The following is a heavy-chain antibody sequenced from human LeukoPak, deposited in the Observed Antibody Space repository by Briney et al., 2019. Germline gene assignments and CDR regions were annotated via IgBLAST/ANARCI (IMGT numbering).Heavy chain of an antibody. V-gene: IGHV1-18*01. J-gene: IGHJ5*02. CDR3: ARVSPYYYDSSGYYFARWFDP. CDR1: GCTFTSYG. CDR2: ISAYNGNT. D-gene: IGHD3-22*01. Sequence: ASVKVSCKASGCTFTSYGISWVRQAPGQGLEWMGWISAYNGNTNYAQKLQGRVTMTTDTSTSTAYMELRSLRSDDTAVYYCARVSPYYYDSSGYYFARWFDPWGQGTLVTASS.